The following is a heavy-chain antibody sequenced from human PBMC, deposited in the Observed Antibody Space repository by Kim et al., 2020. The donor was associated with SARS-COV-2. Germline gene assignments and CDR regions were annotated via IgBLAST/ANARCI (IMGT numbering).Heavy chain of an antibody. CDR1: GGSVNSGSYY. Sequence: SETLSLTCTVSGGSVNSGSYYWSWIRQPPGKGLEWIGYIYHKGSTNYNPSLKSRITISLDTSKNQFSLKLTSVTAADTAMFYCARGWGFLTPMGLNYAFHIGGQGTLVPVSS. J-gene: IGHJ3*02. CDR2: IYHKGST. CDR3: ARGWGFLTPMGLNYAFHI. V-gene: IGHV4-61*01. D-gene: IGHD5-18*01.